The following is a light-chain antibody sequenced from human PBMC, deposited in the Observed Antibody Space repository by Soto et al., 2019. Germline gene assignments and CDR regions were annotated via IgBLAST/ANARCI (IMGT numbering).Light chain of an antibody. CDR2: GAS. J-gene: IGKJ2*01. CDR3: QQSNTIPYT. CDR1: QYIRSD. V-gene: IGKV1-39*01. Sequence: DIQMTQSPSSLSASVGGRVTITCRASQYIRSDLNWYQQNPGKAPKFLIYGASILQSGVPSRFSGSGSGTDFTLTISSLQPEDFATYYCQQSNTIPYTFGQGTKVDIK.